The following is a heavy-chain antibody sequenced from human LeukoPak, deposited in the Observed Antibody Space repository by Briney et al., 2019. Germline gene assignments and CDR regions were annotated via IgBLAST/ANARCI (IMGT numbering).Heavy chain of an antibody. CDR2: ISGSGGST. J-gene: IGHJ4*02. CDR1: GFTFNKFG. V-gene: IGHV3-23*01. D-gene: IGHD1-26*01. CDR3: AKPEQSGSYPNFDY. Sequence: GGSLRLSCAASGFTFNKFGMNWVRQPPGKGLEWVSAISGSGGSTYYADSVKGRFTISRDNSKNTLYLQMNSLRAEDTAVYYCAKPEQSGSYPNFDYWGQGTLVTVSS.